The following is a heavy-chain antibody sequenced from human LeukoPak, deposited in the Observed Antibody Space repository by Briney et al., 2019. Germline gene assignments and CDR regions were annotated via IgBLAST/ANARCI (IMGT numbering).Heavy chain of an antibody. Sequence: ASVKVSCKASGDTFISYSINWVRQAPGQGLEWMGGIIPIFGTANYAQKFQGRVTITTDESTSTAYMELTSLRSEDTAVYYCARGPKGHYYYHYMDVWGKGTPVTVSS. V-gene: IGHV1-69*05. CDR2: IIPIFGTA. J-gene: IGHJ6*03. CDR1: GDTFISYS. CDR3: ARGPKGHYYYHYMDV.